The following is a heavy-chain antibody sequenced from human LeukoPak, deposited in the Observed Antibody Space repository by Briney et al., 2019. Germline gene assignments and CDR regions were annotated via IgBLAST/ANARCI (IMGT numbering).Heavy chain of an antibody. CDR2: IYYSGST. CDR3: ARARGATIFQSAFDI. J-gene: IGHJ3*02. CDR1: GGSISSYY. D-gene: IGHD3-3*01. V-gene: IGHV4-59*01. Sequence: SETLSLTCTVSGGSISSYYWSWIRQPPGKGLEWIGYIYYSGSTNYNPSLKSRVTITVDTSKNQFSLKLTSVTAADTAVYYCARARGATIFQSAFDIWGQGTMVTVSS.